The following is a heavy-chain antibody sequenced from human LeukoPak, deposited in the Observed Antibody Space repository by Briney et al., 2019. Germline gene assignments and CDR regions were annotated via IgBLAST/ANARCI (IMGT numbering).Heavy chain of an antibody. CDR2: IYYSGTT. CDR1: GGSISSSNYY. V-gene: IGHV4-39*01. Sequence: SQTLSLTCTVSGGSISSSNYYWGWIRQPPGKGLEWIGSIYYSGTTYYSSSLKGRVIISVDTSKNQFSLKLSSVTATDTAVYYCARHEAQDFDYWGQGTLVTVSS. CDR3: ARHEAQDFDY. J-gene: IGHJ4*02.